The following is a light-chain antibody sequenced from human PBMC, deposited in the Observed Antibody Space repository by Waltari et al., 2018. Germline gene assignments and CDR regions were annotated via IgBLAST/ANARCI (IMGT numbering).Light chain of an antibody. CDR3: QQSYSTLWT. Sequence: DIQMTQSPSSLSASVADRVTITCRASQSNSSYLNWYQQKPGKAPKLLIYAASSLQSGVPSRFSGSGSGTDFTLTISSLQPEDFATYYCQQSYSTLWTFGPGTKVEIK. CDR2: AAS. CDR1: QSNSSY. V-gene: IGKV1-39*01. J-gene: IGKJ1*01.